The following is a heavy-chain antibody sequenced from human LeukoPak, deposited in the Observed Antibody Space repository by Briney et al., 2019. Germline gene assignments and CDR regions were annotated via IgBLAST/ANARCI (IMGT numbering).Heavy chain of an antibody. CDR3: AREFDISGYLDY. CDR1: GFTFSSYE. J-gene: IGHJ4*02. CDR2: ISSSGSTI. Sequence: GGSLRLSCAASGFTFSSYEMNWVRQAPGKGLEWVSYISSSGSTIYYADSVKGRFTISRDNAKKSLYLQMNSLRAEDTAVYYCAREFDISGYLDYWGQGTPVTVSS. V-gene: IGHV3-48*03. D-gene: IGHD3-22*01.